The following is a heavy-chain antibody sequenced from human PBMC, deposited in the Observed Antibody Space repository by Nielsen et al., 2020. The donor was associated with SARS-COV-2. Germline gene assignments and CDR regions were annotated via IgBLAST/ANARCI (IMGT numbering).Heavy chain of an antibody. CDR3: AWNRGCSATSCFFDY. CDR1: GYTFTAYA. D-gene: IGHD2-2*01. V-gene: IGHV1-3*04. CDR2: INSDSGNT. J-gene: IGHJ4*02. Sequence: ASVKVSCKASGYTFTAYAIHWVRQDPGQRLKWMGWINSDSGNTKYSQKFRGRVTITRDPSASTAYMELSGLLSEDTAVYYGAWNRGCSATSCFFDYWGQGALVTVSS.